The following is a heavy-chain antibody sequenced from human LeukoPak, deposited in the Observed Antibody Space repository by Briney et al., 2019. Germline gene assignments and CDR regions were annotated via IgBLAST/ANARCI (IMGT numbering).Heavy chain of an antibody. J-gene: IGHJ4*02. Sequence: GASVKVSCKASGYIFTGYYMHWVRQAPGQGLEWMGWINPNSGGTNYAQKFRGRVAMTRDTSNSTAYMDLSRLRSDDTAVYYCARDDDFVDYWGQGSLVTVSS. CDR1: GYIFTGYY. CDR2: INPNSGGT. CDR3: ARDDDFVDY. V-gene: IGHV1-2*02. D-gene: IGHD1-1*01.